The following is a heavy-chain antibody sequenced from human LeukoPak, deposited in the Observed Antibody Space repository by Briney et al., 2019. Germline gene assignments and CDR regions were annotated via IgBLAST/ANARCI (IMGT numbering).Heavy chain of an antibody. V-gene: IGHV4-31*03. Sequence: SETLSLPCTVSGGSICSGGYSWSWIRQHPGKGLEWIGYIYYSGSTYYNPSLESRVTMSIDTSKNQFSLKLNSVTAADSAMYYCAKSRASAGAQWFDPWGQGTLVAVSS. J-gene: IGHJ5*02. D-gene: IGHD6-13*01. CDR1: GGSICSGGYS. CDR2: IYYSGST. CDR3: AKSRASAGAQWFDP.